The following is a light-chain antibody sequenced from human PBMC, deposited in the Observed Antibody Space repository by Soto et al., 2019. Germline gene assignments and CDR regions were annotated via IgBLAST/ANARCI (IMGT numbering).Light chain of an antibody. CDR3: QQYNNWPPVT. CDR2: GAS. Sequence: EIVMTQSPATLSVSPGERATLSCRASQSVSSDLAWYQQKPGQAPRLLIYGASTRATGIPARFSGVGSGTQFTLTISSLQSEDVAVYYCQQYNNWPPVTFGGGTKVEIK. CDR1: QSVSSD. J-gene: IGKJ4*01. V-gene: IGKV3-15*01.